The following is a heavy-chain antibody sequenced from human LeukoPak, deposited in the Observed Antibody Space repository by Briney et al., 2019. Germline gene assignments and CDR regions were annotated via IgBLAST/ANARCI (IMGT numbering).Heavy chain of an antibody. J-gene: IGHJ4*02. CDR2: ISYDGSNK. CDR3: ARGLIPPYYYGSGSYSIDY. CDR1: GFTFSSYA. V-gene: IGHV3-30*04. Sequence: PGGSLRLSCAASGFTFSSYAMHWVRQAPGKGLEWVAVISYDGSNKYYADSVKGRFTISRDNSKNTLYLQMNSLRAEDTAVYYCARGLIPPYYYGSGSYSIDYWGQGTLVTVSS. D-gene: IGHD3-10*01.